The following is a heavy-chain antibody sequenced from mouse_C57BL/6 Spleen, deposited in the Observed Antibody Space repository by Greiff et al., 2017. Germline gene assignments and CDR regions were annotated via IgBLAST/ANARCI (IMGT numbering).Heavy chain of an antibody. CDR3: ARQLGRAFDY. V-gene: IGHV5-17*01. CDR1: GFTFSDYG. D-gene: IGHD4-1*02. CDR2: ISSGSSNI. J-gene: IGHJ2*01. Sequence: EVKLVESGGGLVKPGGSLKLSCAASGFTFSDYGMHWVRQAPEKGLEWVAYISSGSSNIYYADTVKGRFTISRDNAKNTLFLQMTSLRSEDTAMYYCARQLGRAFDYWGQGTTLTVSS.